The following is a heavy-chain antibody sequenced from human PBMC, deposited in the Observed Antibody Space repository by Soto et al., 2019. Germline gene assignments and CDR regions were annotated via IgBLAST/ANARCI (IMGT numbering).Heavy chain of an antibody. J-gene: IGHJ4*02. Sequence: QVQLVESGGGVVQPGRSLRLSCAASGFTFSSYAMHWVRQAPGKGLEWVAVISYDGSNKYYADSVKGRFPISRDNSKNTLYLQMNSLRAEDTAVYYCARDREAVAGSYFDYWGQGTLVTVSS. CDR2: ISYDGSNK. V-gene: IGHV3-30-3*01. D-gene: IGHD6-19*01. CDR3: ARDREAVAGSYFDY. CDR1: GFTFSSYA.